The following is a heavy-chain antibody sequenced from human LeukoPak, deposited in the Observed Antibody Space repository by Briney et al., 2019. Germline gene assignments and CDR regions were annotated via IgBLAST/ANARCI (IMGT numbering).Heavy chain of an antibody. CDR1: GGSISSYY. CDR3: ARLHRGSWYFGY. D-gene: IGHD6-13*01. J-gene: IGHJ4*02. V-gene: IGHV4-59*08. CDR2: IFYSGST. Sequence: SETLSLTCTVSGGSISSYYWSWIRRPPGKGLEWIGYIFYSGSTNQNPSLKSRVTISVDTSKNQFSLKLSSVTAADTAVYYCARLHRGSWYFGYWGQGTLVTVSS.